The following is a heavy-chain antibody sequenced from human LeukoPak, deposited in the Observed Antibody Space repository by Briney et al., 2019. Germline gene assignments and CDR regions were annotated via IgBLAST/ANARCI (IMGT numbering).Heavy chain of an antibody. CDR1: GGLISSYY. J-gene: IGHJ4*02. CDR3: ARGGIAAAGVIFFDY. Sequence: SETLSLTCTVCGGLISSYYWMWIRQPPGKGLEWIGYIYYSGSTNYNPSLKSRVTISVDTSKHQYSLKLSSVTAADTAVYYCARGGIAAAGVIFFDYWGQGTLVTVSS. V-gene: IGHV4-59*01. D-gene: IGHD6-13*01. CDR2: IYYSGST.